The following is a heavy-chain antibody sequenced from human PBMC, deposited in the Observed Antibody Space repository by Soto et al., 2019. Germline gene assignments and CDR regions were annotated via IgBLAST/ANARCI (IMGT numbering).Heavy chain of an antibody. CDR3: ARDLTIVPATHPRLENYGMDV. Sequence: QVLLVQSGGEVKKPGASVKVSCKASGFNFISYGINWVRQAPGQGLEWMGWISGYNGKTVYAHSVHDRVTMTTDATTGTAYMELRNLRSDDTAHYYCARDLTIVPATHPRLENYGMDVWGQGTTVIVSS. CDR1: GFNFISYG. V-gene: IGHV1-18*04. CDR2: ISGYNGKT. D-gene: IGHD2-2*01. J-gene: IGHJ6*02.